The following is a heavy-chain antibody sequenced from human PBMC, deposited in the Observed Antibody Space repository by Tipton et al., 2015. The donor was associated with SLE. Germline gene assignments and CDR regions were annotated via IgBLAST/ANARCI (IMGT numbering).Heavy chain of an antibody. CDR3: ARDQVRYSSGLDY. CDR1: GGSISSSSYY. J-gene: IGHJ4*02. V-gene: IGHV4-61*05. CDR2: IYYSGST. D-gene: IGHD6-19*01. Sequence: TLSLTCTVSGGSISSSSYYWGWIRQPPGKGLEWIGYIYYSGSTNYNPSLKSRVTMSVDTSKNQFSLKLSSVTAADTAVYYCARDQVRYSSGLDYWGREPWSPSPQ.